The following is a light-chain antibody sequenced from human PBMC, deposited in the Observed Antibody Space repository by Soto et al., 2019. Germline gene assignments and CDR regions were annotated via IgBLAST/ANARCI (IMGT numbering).Light chain of an antibody. J-gene: IGKJ4*01. CDR1: QTISSW. Sequence: DIQMTQSPSTLSGSVGDRVTITCRASQTISSWLAWYQQKPGKAPKLLIYKASTLKSGVPSRFSGSGSGTEFTLTISSLQPDDFAVYSCQQRSDWPLTFGGGTKVDIK. CDR2: KAS. CDR3: QQRSDWPLT. V-gene: IGKV1-5*03.